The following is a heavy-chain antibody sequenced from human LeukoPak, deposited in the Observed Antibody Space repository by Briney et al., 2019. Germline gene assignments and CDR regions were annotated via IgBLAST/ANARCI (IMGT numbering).Heavy chain of an antibody. J-gene: IGHJ4*02. Sequence: GGSLRLSCAASGFTFSDYYMSWIRQAPGKGLEWVSYISSSSYYTNYADSVRGRFTISRDNAKNSLYLQMNSLRAEDTAVYYCARSLYYSDTSGYPQADWGQGTLVTVSS. D-gene: IGHD3-22*01. CDR2: ISSSSYYT. CDR3: ARSLYYSDTSGYPQAD. V-gene: IGHV3-11*03. CDR1: GFTFSDYY.